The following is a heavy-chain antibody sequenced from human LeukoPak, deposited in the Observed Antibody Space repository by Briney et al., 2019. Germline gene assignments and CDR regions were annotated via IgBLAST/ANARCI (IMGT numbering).Heavy chain of an antibody. CDR2: IYPGDSDI. V-gene: IGHV5-51*01. D-gene: IGHD6-25*01. CDR3: ARLTGSGTYYIDY. J-gene: IGHJ4*01. Sequence: GESLQISCKGSGYSFTSHWIGWMRQMPGKGLEWMELIYPGDSDITYSPSFQSQVAISADKSVSTAYLQWSSLKASDTAMYYCARLTGSGTYYIDYWGQGTMVTVSS. CDR1: GYSFTSHW.